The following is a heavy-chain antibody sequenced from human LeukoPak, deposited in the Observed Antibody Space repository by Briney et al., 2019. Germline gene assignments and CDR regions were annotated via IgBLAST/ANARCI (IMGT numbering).Heavy chain of an antibody. CDR2: INPSAGST. CDR3: AKDRGY. V-gene: IGHV1-46*01. CDR1: GYTFINYY. Sequence: ASVKVSCKASGYTFINYYIHWVRQAPGQGLEWMGIINPSAGSTTYAQNFQGRVTMTRDTSTNTVYMELNSLRAEDTAVYYCAKDRGYWGQGTLVTVSS. J-gene: IGHJ4*02. D-gene: IGHD3-10*01.